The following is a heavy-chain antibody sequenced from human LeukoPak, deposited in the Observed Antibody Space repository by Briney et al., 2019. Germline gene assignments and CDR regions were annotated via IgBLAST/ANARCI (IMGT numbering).Heavy chain of an antibody. CDR2: INPSGGST. CDR3: ARVRFSSGWYIAFDI. CDR1: GYTFTSYY. J-gene: IGHJ3*02. V-gene: IGHV1-46*01. Sequence: ASVKVSCKASGYTFTSYYMHWVRQAPGQGLEWMGIINPSGGSTTYAQKFQGRVTMTRDTSTTTVYMELSSLRSEDTAVYYCARVRFSSGWYIAFDIWGQGTTVTVSS. D-gene: IGHD6-19*01.